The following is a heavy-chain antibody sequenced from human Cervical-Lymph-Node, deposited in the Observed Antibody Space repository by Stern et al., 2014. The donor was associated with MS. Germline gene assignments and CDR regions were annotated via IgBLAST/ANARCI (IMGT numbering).Heavy chain of an antibody. V-gene: IGHV3-74*02. J-gene: IGHJ4*02. Sequence: EVQLVESGGGLVQPGGSLRLSCAASGFNFSSYWMHWVRQFPEKGLFWVSQINRDGSDTSYADSVKGRFSISRDNIRNMLYLRMTSLRAEDTAVYYCARGVGDYWGQGARVTGSS. CDR3: ARGVGDY. CDR1: GFNFSSYW. CDR2: INRDGSDT. D-gene: IGHD3-16*01.